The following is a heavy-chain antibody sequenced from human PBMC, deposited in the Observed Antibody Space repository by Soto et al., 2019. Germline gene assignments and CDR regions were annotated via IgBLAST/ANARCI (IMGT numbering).Heavy chain of an antibody. CDR2: ISYDGSNK. V-gene: IGHV3-30*18. D-gene: IGHD6-19*01. Sequence: GGSLRLSCAASGFNFISYGMHWVRQAPGKGLEWVAVISYDGSNKYYADSVKGRFTISRDNSKNTLYLQMNSLRAEDTAVYYCAKGHSSGWYYFDYWGQGTLVTVSS. CDR3: AKGHSSGWYYFDY. J-gene: IGHJ4*02. CDR1: GFNFISYG.